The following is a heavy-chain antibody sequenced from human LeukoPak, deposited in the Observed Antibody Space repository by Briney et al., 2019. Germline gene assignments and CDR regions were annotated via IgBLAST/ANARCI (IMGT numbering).Heavy chain of an antibody. Sequence: SETLSLTCTVSGGSISSSGYYWIWIRQHPEKGLEWMGYVYYSGSTYYNPSLKSRLTMSIDTSKNQFSLKLSSVTAADTAVYYCARDEEVLYSSSSFCAFDIWGQGTMVTVSS. CDR1: GGSISSSGYY. CDR2: VYYSGST. J-gene: IGHJ3*02. V-gene: IGHV4-31*03. D-gene: IGHD6-6*01. CDR3: ARDEEVLYSSSSFCAFDI.